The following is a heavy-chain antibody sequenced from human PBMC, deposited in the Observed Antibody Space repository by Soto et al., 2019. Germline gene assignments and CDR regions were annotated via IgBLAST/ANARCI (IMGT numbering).Heavy chain of an antibody. D-gene: IGHD3-16*02. V-gene: IGHV3-21*01. CDR3: AKEAGELSTRSFDY. CDR2: ISSSSSYI. Sequence: EVQLVESGGGLVKPGGSLRLSCAASGFTFSSYSMNWVRQAPGKGLEWVSSISSSSSYIYYADSVKGRFTISRDNAKNSLYLQMNRLRAEETAVYYCAKEAGELSTRSFDYWGQGTLVTVSS. CDR1: GFTFSSYS. J-gene: IGHJ4*02.